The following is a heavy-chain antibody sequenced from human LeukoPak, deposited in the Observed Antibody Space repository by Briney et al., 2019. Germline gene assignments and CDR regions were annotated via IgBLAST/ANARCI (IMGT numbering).Heavy chain of an antibody. D-gene: IGHD2-15*01. J-gene: IGHJ4*02. CDR1: GFTFSNYG. V-gene: IGHV3-30*18. CDR2: ISYDGSNK. Sequence: PGRSLRLSCAASGFTFSNYGMHWVRQTPGKGLEWVAVISYDGSNKYYADCVKGRFTISRDNSKNTLNLQMNSLRAEDTAVYYCAKDRGYCSGGSCNSVDYWGQGTLVTVS. CDR3: AKDRGYCSGGSCNSVDY.